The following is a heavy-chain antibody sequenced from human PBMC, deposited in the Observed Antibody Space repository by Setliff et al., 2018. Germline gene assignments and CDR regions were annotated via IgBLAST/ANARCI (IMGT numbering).Heavy chain of an antibody. CDR2: SNHGGST. D-gene: IGHD3-10*01. CDR3: SRLVRFCTRTVCQRLSGDDY. CDR1: GESFSNNY. Sequence: PLTCSVYGESFSNNYWSWIRQTPGKGLEWIGESNHGGSTSYHPSLKSRLTMSVDTSKNQFSLKLTSVTAADTAVYFCSRLVRFCTRTVCQRLSGDDYWGQGTLVTVSS. J-gene: IGHJ4*02. V-gene: IGHV4-34*01.